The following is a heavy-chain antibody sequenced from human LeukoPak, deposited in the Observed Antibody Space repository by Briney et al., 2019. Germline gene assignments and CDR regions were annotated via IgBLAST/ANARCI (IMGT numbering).Heavy chain of an antibody. D-gene: IGHD1-26*01. CDR1: GFTFSGYW. CDR2: IKQDGSEK. J-gene: IGHJ4*02. Sequence: GGSLRLSCAASGFTFSGYWMSWVRQAPGKGLEWVANIKQDGSEKYYVDSVKGRFTISRDNAKNSLYLQMNSLRAEDTAVYYCARRRYSGSSQHFDYWGQGTLVTVSS. V-gene: IGHV3-7*01. CDR3: ARRRYSGSSQHFDY.